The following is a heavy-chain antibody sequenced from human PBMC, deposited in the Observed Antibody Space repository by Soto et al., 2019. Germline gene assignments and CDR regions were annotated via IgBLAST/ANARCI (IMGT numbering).Heavy chain of an antibody. CDR1: GGSISTYY. CDR3: ARIGMTSRPLVYYIYDMDV. Sequence: SETLSLTCTVSGGSISTYYWSWIRQPPGKGLEWIGYVDHTGTTNYNPPLLNRVSISLDTSMNQFSLRLSSVTAADTAVYYGARIGMTSRPLVYYIYDMDVWGQGTAVTVSS. V-gene: IGHV4-59*01. J-gene: IGHJ6*02. CDR2: VDHTGTT. D-gene: IGHD6-6*01.